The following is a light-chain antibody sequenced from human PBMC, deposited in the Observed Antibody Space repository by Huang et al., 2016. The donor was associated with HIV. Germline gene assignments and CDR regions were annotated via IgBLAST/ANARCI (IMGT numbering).Light chain of an antibody. Sequence: VLTQSPGSVSVSLGDRVTVSCRASQSVASGYLAWYQQKAGKSPRLLVYGTSSRASGIPSRFSGSGSGTEFTLTISRLEPEDFGVYYCHQYGSSKATFGQGTKVDI. CDR3: HQYGSSKAT. V-gene: IGKV3-20*01. J-gene: IGKJ1*01. CDR2: GTS. CDR1: QSVASGY.